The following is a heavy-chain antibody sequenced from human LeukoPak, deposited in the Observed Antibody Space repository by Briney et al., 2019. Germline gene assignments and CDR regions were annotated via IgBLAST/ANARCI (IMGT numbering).Heavy chain of an antibody. CDR3: ARDRSGSSSFGDAFDI. J-gene: IGHJ3*02. CDR2: ISAYNGNT. Sequence: ASVKVSCKASGYTFTSYGISWVRQAPGQGLEWMGWISAYNGNTNYAQKLQGRVTMTTDTSTSTAYMELSSLRSEDTAVYYCARDRSGSSSFGDAFDIWGQGTMVTVSS. D-gene: IGHD6-6*01. CDR1: GYTFTSYG. V-gene: IGHV1-18*01.